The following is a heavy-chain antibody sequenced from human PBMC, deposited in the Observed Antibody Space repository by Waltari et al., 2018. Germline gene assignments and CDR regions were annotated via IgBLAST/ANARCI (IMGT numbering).Heavy chain of an antibody. CDR1: GITVSDTH. J-gene: IGHJ4*02. Sequence: EVKLVESGGGLVHPGGSLRLSCLASGITVSDTHITWVRQAPGKGLEWVSIMYPPGSAYNADSVEGRFTISRDISKNMVHLQMNRLRLEDSATYYCATARDEHTAMVYFDNWGQGTLVSVSS. CDR3: ATARDEHTAMVYFDN. V-gene: IGHV3-66*02. D-gene: IGHD5-18*01. CDR2: MYPPGSA.